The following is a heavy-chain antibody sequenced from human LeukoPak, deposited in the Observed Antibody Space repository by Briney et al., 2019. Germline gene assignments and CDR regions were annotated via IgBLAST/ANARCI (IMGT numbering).Heavy chain of an antibody. CDR2: IYYSGST. J-gene: IGHJ4*02. CDR3: ARQGPGTVFDY. V-gene: IGHV4-39*01. CDR1: GGSISSSSYY. Sequence: SETLSLTCTVSGGSISSSSYYWGWIRQPPGEGLEWIGSIYYSGSTYYNPSLKSRVTISVDTSKNQFSLKLSSVTAADTAVYYCARQGPGTVFDYWGQGTLVTVSS. D-gene: IGHD1-1*01.